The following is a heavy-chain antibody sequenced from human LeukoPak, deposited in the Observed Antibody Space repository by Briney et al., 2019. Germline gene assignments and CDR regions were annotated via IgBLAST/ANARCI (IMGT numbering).Heavy chain of an antibody. CDR1: GFTFSSYW. D-gene: IGHD5-12*01. Sequence: GGSLRLSCAASGFTFSSYWMHWVRQAPGKGLVWVSRINSDGSSTSYADSVKGQFTISRDNAKNTLYLQMNSLRAEDTAVYYCARGAYSGYDPDDAFDIWGQGTMVTVSS. CDR2: INSDGSST. CDR3: ARGAYSGYDPDDAFDI. J-gene: IGHJ3*02. V-gene: IGHV3-74*01.